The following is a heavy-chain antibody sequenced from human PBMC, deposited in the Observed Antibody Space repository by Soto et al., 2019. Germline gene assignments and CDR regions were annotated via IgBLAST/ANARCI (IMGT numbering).Heavy chain of an antibody. Sequence: GGSLRLSCAASGFTFSSYAMSWVRQAPGKGLGWVSAISGSGGSTYYADSVKGRLTISGDNSKNTLYLQMNSLRAEDTAVYYCAKIHVIAALSPWGQGTLVTVSS. V-gene: IGHV3-23*01. CDR1: GFTFSSYA. CDR2: ISGSGGST. J-gene: IGHJ5*02. CDR3: AKIHVIAALSP. D-gene: IGHD6-6*01.